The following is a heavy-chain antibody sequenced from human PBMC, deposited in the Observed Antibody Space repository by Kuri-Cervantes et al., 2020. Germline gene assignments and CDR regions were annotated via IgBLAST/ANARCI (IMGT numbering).Heavy chain of an antibody. V-gene: IGHV3-33*01. Sequence: GGSLRLSCAASGFTFSSYGVHWVRQAPGKGLEWVALIWYDGSNKYYAESVKGRFTISRDNSKNTLYLQMNSLRAEDTALYHCARLYCTKGVCFYYFDYWGQGTLVTVSS. CDR2: IWYDGSNK. CDR1: GFTFSSYG. J-gene: IGHJ4*02. CDR3: ARLYCTKGVCFYYFDY. D-gene: IGHD2-8*01.